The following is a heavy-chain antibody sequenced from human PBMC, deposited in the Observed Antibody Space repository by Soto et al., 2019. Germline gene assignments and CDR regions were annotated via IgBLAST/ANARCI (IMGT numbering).Heavy chain of an antibody. CDR1: SDSISSYY. D-gene: IGHD6-19*01. CDR3: AGAVGDPLSSLAY. Sequence: QVQLQESGPGLVRPSETLSLTCTVSSDSISSYYWIWIRQSPGKGLEWIGYTDYSGNTNYNPSLRSRVTISGNTSKNQFPLGLSPVPAADTAVYYCAGAVGDPLSSLAYWGQGPLVTVSS. CDR2: TDYSGNT. J-gene: IGHJ4*02. V-gene: IGHV4-59*08.